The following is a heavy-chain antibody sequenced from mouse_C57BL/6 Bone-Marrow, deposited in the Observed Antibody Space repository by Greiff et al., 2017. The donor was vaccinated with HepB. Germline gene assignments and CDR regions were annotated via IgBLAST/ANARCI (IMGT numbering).Heavy chain of an antibody. D-gene: IGHD1-1*01. J-gene: IGHJ2*01. Sequence: EVKLMESGGDLVKPGGSLKLSCAASGFTFCSYGMSWVRQTPDKRLEWVATISSGGSYTYYPDSVKGRFTISRDNAKNTLYLQMSSLKSEDTAMYYCARLLLLYFDYWGQGTTLTVSS. V-gene: IGHV5-6*01. CDR2: ISSGGSYT. CDR1: GFTFCSYG. CDR3: ARLLLLYFDY.